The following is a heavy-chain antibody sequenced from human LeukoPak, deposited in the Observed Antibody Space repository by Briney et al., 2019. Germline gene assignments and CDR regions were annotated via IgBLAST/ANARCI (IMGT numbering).Heavy chain of an antibody. J-gene: IGHJ4*02. Sequence: PSETLSLTCAVYGGSFSGYYWSWIRQPPGKGLEWIGEINHSGSTNYNPSLKSRVTISVDTSKNQFSLKLSSVTAADTAVYYCARRIPYYGSGSYYPKWGQGTLVTVSS. V-gene: IGHV4-34*01. D-gene: IGHD3-10*01. CDR1: GGSFSGYY. CDR2: INHSGST. CDR3: ARRIPYYGSGSYYPK.